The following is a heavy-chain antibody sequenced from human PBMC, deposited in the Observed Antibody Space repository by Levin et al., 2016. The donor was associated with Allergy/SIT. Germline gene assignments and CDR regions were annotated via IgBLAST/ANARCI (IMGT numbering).Heavy chain of an antibody. J-gene: IGHJ4*02. CDR3: ARGPGYSSSWHGYYFDF. V-gene: IGHV3-48*01. CDR2: ISSTTTTI. CDR1: GFSFSDSS. Sequence: GESLKISCEASGFSFSDSSLNWIRQAPGKGLEWTSYISSTTTTIYYADSVKGRFTISRDNAKNSLYLQMNSLTGDDTAVYTCARGPGYSSSWHGYYFDFWGQGTLVTVSS. D-gene: IGHD6-13*01.